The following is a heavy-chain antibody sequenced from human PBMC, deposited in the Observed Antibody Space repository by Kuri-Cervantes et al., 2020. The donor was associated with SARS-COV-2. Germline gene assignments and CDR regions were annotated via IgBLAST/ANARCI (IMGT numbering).Heavy chain of an antibody. Sequence: ASVKVSCKASGYTFTSYGISWVRQAPGQGLEWMGWISAYNGNTNYAQKLQGRVTMTTDTSTSAAYMELRSLRSDDTAVYYCARLRGRDPHPHLGRSPFDYWGQGTLVTVSS. J-gene: IGHJ4*02. CDR1: GYTFTSYG. CDR2: ISAYNGNT. D-gene: IGHD2-21*02. V-gene: IGHV1-18*01. CDR3: ARLRGRDPHPHLGRSPFDY.